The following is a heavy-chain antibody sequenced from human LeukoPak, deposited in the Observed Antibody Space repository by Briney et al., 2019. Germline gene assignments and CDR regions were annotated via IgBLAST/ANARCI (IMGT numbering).Heavy chain of an antibody. CDR3: AKKMSIAAASQVDY. V-gene: IGHV3-23*01. CDR2: ISSSGGST. CDR1: GFTFSSYS. J-gene: IGHJ4*02. D-gene: IGHD6-13*01. Sequence: GGSLRLSCAASGFTFSSYSMSWVRQAPGKGLEWVSAISSSGGSTDYTDSVKGRFTISRDNSKNTLYLQMNSLRAEDTAVYYCAKKMSIAAASQVDYWGQGTLVTVSS.